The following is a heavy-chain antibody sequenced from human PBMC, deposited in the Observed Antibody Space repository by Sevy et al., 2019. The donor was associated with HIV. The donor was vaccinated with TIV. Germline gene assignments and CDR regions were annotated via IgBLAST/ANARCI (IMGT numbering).Heavy chain of an antibody. V-gene: IGHV3-7*01. CDR3: AREFDGGPDY. CDR2: INQEGSQK. J-gene: IGHJ4*02. D-gene: IGHD3-9*01. CDR1: GFTFSTYW. Sequence: GGCLRLSCGASGFTFSTYWMSWVRQAPGKGLEWVANINQEGSQKYYVDSVKGRFTISKDNAKNSLYLQMSSLRAEDTALYYCAREFDGGPDYWGQGTLVTVSS.